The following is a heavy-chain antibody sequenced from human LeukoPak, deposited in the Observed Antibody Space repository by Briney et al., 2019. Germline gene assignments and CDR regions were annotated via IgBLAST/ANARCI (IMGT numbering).Heavy chain of an antibody. CDR2: LNPSGRI. CDR3: ARGRHKVSMIVVVMTAASYYLDV. V-gene: IGHV4-34*01. D-gene: IGHD3-22*01. CDR1: GGAFSVYY. J-gene: IGHJ6*03. Sequence: SDPLSLTCAVYGGAFSVYYGTWIRQAPGKGLEWIGELNPSGRIAYKSSLKSRLVISVDASKNPFSLNLRSLAAADTAVYYCARGRHKVSMIVVVMTAASYYLDVWGKGTTVTVS.